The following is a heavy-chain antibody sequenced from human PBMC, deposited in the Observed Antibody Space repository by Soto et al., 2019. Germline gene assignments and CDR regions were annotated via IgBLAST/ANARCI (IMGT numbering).Heavy chain of an antibody. Sequence: GQLIHYYRASEVSVTSYAMSWLRHAPGKGMEWVSVLSGSGIGKEYADSVKGRFTISRDNSRNTLYLQMTGLRVEDTAVYYCAKDRYCSATSCQDFGSWGQGTLVTVSS. D-gene: IGHD2-2*01. CDR2: LSGSGIGK. V-gene: IGHV3-23*01. CDR3: AKDRYCSATSCQDFGS. J-gene: IGHJ4*02. CDR1: EVSVTSYA.